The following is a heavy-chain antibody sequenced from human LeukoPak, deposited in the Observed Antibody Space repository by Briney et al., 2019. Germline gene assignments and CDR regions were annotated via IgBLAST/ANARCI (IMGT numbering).Heavy chain of an antibody. CDR2: ISGDGGST. D-gene: IGHD1-26*01. CDR3: AKQKGSASGASDY. Sequence: GGSLRLSCAASGFTFSSYAINWVRQAPGKGLECVSAISGDGGSTYYADSVKGRFTISRDNSKNTMYLQMNSLRAEDTAVYYCAKQKGSASGASDYWGQGTPVTVSS. J-gene: IGHJ4*02. CDR1: GFTFSSYA. V-gene: IGHV3-23*01.